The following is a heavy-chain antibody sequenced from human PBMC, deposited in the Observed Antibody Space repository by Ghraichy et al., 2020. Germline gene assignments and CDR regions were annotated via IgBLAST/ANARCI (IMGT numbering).Heavy chain of an antibody. D-gene: IGHD3/OR15-3a*01. CDR2: ISGSGDTT. V-gene: IGHV3-23*01. J-gene: IGHJ4*02. CDR1: GFTFSSYG. Sequence: GGSLRLSCAASGFTFSSYGMSWVRQAPGKGLEWVSAISGSGDTTYYADSVKGRFTISRDTSKNTVYLQMNSLRAEDTAVYFCAKDQKDFWTGYKYFFDCWGQGTLVTVSS. CDR3: AKDQKDFWTGYKYFFDC.